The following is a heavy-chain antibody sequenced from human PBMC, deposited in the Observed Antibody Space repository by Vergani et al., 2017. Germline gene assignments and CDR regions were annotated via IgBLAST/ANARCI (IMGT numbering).Heavy chain of an antibody. J-gene: IGHJ6*04. CDR3: ARDLGDV. V-gene: IGHV3-7*01. CDR2: IKQDGSEK. Sequence: EVQLVESGGGLVQPGGSLRLSCAVSGFTFSGYWGTWVRQAPGKGLGWVGNIKQDGSEKYYVDSVKGRFTISRDNAKNSLYLQMKSLRAEDTAVYYCARDLGDVWGKGTTVTVSS. CDR1: GFTFSGYW.